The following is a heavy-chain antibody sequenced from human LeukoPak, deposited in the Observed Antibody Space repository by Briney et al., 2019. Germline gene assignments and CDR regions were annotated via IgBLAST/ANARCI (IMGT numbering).Heavy chain of an antibody. Sequence: ASVKVSCKASGYTFNNHYMYWVRQAPGQGLEWMGVINPSGGSTSYAQKFQGRVTMTRDTSTSTVYMELSSLRSEDTAVYYCARIRRDGYKHYYYGMDVWGQGTTVTVSS. CDR1: GYTFNNHY. J-gene: IGHJ6*02. CDR2: INPSGGST. D-gene: IGHD5-24*01. CDR3: ARIRRDGYKHYYYGMDV. V-gene: IGHV1-46*02.